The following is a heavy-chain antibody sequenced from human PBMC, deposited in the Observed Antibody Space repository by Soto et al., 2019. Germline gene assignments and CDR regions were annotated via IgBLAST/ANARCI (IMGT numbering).Heavy chain of an antibody. CDR3: AKLGGRVVAAPRNRYYYGMDV. V-gene: IGHV3-23*01. CDR2: ISGSGGST. J-gene: IGHJ6*02. Sequence: GGSLRLSCAASGFTFSSYAMSWVRQAPGKGLEWVSAISGSGGSTYYADSVKGRFTISRDNSKNTLYLQMNSLRAEDTAVYYCAKLGGRVVAAPRNRYYYGMDVWGQGTTVTVSS. D-gene: IGHD2-15*01. CDR1: GFTFSSYA.